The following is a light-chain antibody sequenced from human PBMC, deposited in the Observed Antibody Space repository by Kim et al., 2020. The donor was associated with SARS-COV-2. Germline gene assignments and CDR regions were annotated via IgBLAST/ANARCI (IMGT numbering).Light chain of an antibody. Sequence: DIQMTQSPSSLSASIGDRVTITCRASQNTFTYLNWYQQKPGKAPKLLISAVSSLQSGVSSRFSGSGSGTDFTLTISSLQPEDVVTYYCQQSYVTAWTFGQGTKVDIK. J-gene: IGKJ1*01. CDR1: QNTFTY. V-gene: IGKV1-39*01. CDR2: AVS. CDR3: QQSYVTAWT.